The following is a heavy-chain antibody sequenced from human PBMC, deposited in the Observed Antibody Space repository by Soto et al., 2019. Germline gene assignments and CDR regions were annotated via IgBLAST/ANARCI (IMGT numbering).Heavy chain of an antibody. CDR2: IIPIFGTA. CDR3: ARSPRSYIVVVVAASYNWFDP. Sequence: ASVKVCCEASGCTFSSYAISWVRQAPGQGLEWMGGIIPIFGTANYAQKFQGRVTITADESTSTAYMELSSLRSEDTAVYYCARSPRSYIVVVVAASYNWFDPWGQGTLVTVSS. D-gene: IGHD2-15*01. CDR1: GCTFSSYA. V-gene: IGHV1-69*13. J-gene: IGHJ5*02.